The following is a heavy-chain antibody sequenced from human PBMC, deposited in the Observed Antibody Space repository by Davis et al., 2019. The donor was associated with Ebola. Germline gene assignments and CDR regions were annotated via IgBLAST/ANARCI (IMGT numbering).Heavy chain of an antibody. Sequence: SVTVSCKASRGTFSSYAISWVRQAPGQGLEWMGGFIPIFGTANYAQKFQGRVTITADESTSTAYMELSSLRSEDTAVYYCARVSLGFGFDPWGQGTLVTVSS. CDR1: RGTFSSYA. D-gene: IGHD1-26*01. V-gene: IGHV1-69*13. CDR2: FIPIFGTA. CDR3: ARVSLGFGFDP. J-gene: IGHJ5*02.